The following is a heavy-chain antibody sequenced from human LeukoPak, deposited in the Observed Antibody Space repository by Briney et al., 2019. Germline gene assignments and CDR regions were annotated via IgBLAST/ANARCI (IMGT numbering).Heavy chain of an antibody. CDR3: ARGGYSSTLYGRYQH. CDR2: ISSSTSYI. D-gene: IGHD6-13*01. Sequence: GGSLRLSCAASGFTSSRYSMNWVRQAPGKGLEWVSSISSSTSYIYYADSVKGRFTISRDNAKNSLYLQMNSLRAEDTAVYYCARGGYSSTLYGRYQHWGQGTLVTVSP. CDR1: GFTSSRYS. V-gene: IGHV3-21*01. J-gene: IGHJ1*01.